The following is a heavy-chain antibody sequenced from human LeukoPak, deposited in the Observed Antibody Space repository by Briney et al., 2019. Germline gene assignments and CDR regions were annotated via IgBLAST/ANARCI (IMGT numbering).Heavy chain of an antibody. CDR3: ARVGGNFWSGYYTPYYYYGMDV. J-gene: IGHJ6*02. V-gene: IGHV3-33*01. Sequence: GRSLRLSCAASGFTFSSYGMHWVRQAPGKGLEGVAVIWYDGSYKYYADSVKGRFTISRDNSKNTLYLQMNSLRAEDTAVYYCARVGGNFWSGYYTPYYYYGMDVWGQGTTVTVSS. D-gene: IGHD3-3*01. CDR2: IWYDGSYK. CDR1: GFTFSSYG.